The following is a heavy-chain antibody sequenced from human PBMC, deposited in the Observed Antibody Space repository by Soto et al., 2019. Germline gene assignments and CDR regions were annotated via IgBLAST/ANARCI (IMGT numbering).Heavy chain of an antibody. D-gene: IGHD5-18*01. Sequence: QVQLQQWGAGLLKPSETLSLTCAVYGGSFSGYYWSWIRQPPGKGLEWIGEINHSGSTNYNPSLKSRVTISVDTSKNQFSLKLSSVTAADTAVYYCARGQYSYGYVSYYFDYWGQGTLVTVSS. CDR2: INHSGST. V-gene: IGHV4-34*01. J-gene: IGHJ4*02. CDR1: GGSFSGYY. CDR3: ARGQYSYGYVSYYFDY.